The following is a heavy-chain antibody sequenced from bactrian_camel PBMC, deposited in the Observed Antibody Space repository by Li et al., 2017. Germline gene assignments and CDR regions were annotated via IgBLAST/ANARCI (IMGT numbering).Heavy chain of an antibody. D-gene: IGHD5*01. CDR2: IYTDGGFA. J-gene: IGHJ4*01. CDR3: AAATPGRIGCGAGLRSQFPV. CDR1: TYFYC. Sequence: VQLVESGGGSVQAGGSLRLSCVASTYFYCAAWFRQAPGKEREGVARIYTDGGFADYADSVKGRFTISQDSAKITVYLQMNNLKPEDTAMYYCAAATPGRIGCGAGLRSQFPVWGQGTQVTVS. V-gene: IGHV3S6*01.